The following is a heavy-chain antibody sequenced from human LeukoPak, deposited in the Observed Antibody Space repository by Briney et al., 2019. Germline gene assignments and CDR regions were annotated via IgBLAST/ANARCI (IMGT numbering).Heavy chain of an antibody. Sequence: ASVKVSCKASGYTFTGYYMHWVRQAPGQGLEWMGWINPNSGGTNYAQKFHGRVTMSRDTSISTAYMELNRLTSDDSAVYYCARGDYGRGDPWGQGSLVTASA. D-gene: IGHD4-17*01. CDR2: INPNSGGT. CDR1: GYTFTGYY. J-gene: IGHJ5*02. CDR3: ARGDYGRGDP. V-gene: IGHV1-2*02.